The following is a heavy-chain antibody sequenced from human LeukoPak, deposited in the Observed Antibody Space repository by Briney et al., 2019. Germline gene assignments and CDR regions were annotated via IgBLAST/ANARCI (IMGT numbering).Heavy chain of an antibody. Sequence: SETLSLTCAVYGGSFSGYYWSWIRQPPGKGLEWIGEINHRGSTNYNPSLKSRVTISVDTSKNQFSLKLSSVTAADTAVYYCARTTTVTTSAFDIWGQGTMVTVSS. CDR2: INHRGST. CDR1: GGSFSGYY. V-gene: IGHV4-34*01. CDR3: ARTTTVTTSAFDI. J-gene: IGHJ3*02. D-gene: IGHD4-17*01.